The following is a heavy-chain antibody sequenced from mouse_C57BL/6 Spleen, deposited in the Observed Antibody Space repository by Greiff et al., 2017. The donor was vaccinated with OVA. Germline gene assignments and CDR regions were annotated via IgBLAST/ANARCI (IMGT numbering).Heavy chain of an antibody. V-gene: IGHV1-82*01. Sequence: QVQLQQSGPELVKPGASVKISCKASGYAFSSSWMNWVKQRPGKGLEWIGRIYPGDGDTNYNGKFKGKATLTADKSSSTAYMQLSSLTSEDSAVYFCATLYYYGSPLFAYWGQGTLVTVSA. J-gene: IGHJ3*01. D-gene: IGHD1-1*01. CDR1: GYAFSSSW. CDR3: ATLYYYGSPLFAY. CDR2: IYPGDGDT.